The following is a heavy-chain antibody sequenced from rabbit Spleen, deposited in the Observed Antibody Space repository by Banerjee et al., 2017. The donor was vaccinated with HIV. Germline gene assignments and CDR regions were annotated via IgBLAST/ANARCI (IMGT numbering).Heavy chain of an antibody. CDR2: IFGGSY. D-gene: IGHD6-1*01. V-gene: IGHV1S40*01. CDR3: ARDDPTNAGYAAHGFAIPFYFNL. Sequence: QSLEESGGDLVKPGASLTLTCTASRFSFSSTYWMCWFRQAPGRGLEWIACIFGGSYKYASWAKGRFTISKTSSTTVTLQMTSLTAADTATYFCARDDPTNAGYAAHGFAIPFYFNLWGPGTLVTVS. J-gene: IGHJ4*01. CDR1: RFSFSSTYW.